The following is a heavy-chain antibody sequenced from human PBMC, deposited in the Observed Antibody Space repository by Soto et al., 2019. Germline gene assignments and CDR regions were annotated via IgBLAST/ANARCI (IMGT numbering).Heavy chain of an antibody. CDR3: AKDHCTNGVCYNFDY. CDR2: ISGSGGGT. D-gene: IGHD2-8*01. V-gene: IGHV3-23*01. CDR1: GFTFSSYA. Sequence: GGSLRLSCAASGFTFSSYAMSWVRQAPGKGLEWVSAISGSGGGTYYADSVKGRFTISRDNSKNTLYLQMNSLRAEDTAVYYCAKDHCTNGVCYNFDYWGQGTLVTVSS. J-gene: IGHJ4*02.